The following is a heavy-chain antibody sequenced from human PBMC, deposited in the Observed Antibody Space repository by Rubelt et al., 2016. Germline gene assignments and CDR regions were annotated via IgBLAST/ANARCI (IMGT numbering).Heavy chain of an antibody. CDR2: INPSSGGT. V-gene: IGHV1-2*06. D-gene: IGHD5-12*01. J-gene: IGHJ4*02. CDR3: ARKAYGSGYFCFDY. Sequence: QMQLVQSGAEVKKPGASVKVSCKASGYSFTDCYIHWVRQAPGQGLEWMGRINPSSGGTNHEKKFQGRVTKTITPAHRERSTLRSDDTAVYDRARKAYGSGYFCFDYGGQGTLVTVSS. CDR1: GYSFTDCY.